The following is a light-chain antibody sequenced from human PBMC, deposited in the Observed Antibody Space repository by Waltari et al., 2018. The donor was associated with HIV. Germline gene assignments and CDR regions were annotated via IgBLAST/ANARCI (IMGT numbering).Light chain of an antibody. CDR3: ASYTVNSTGV. J-gene: IGLJ1*01. V-gene: IGLV2-14*03. CDR2: DVN. CDR1: ASDLGRYNY. Sequence: QSALSQPASVSASPGQSVALSCSGSASDLGRYNYVSWYQPHPDRAPTLILFDVNNRPSGISDRFSGSKSGTTASLTISTVRTDDEADYYCASYTVNSTGVFGTGTKLSVL.